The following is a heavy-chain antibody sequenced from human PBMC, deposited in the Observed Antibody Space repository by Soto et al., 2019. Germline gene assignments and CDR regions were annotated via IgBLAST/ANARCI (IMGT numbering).Heavy chain of an antibody. J-gene: IGHJ6*02. D-gene: IGHD2-2*01. V-gene: IGHV4-59*01. CDR2: IYYSGST. CDR1: GGSISSYY. CDR3: ARVHGLGYCSSTSCLDYYYYYGMDV. Sequence: SETLSLTCTVSGGSISSYYWSWIRQPPGKGLEWIGYIYYSGSTNYNPSLKSRVTISVDTSKNQFSLKLSSVTAADTAVYYCARVHGLGYCSSTSCLDYYYYYGMDVWGQGTTVTVSS.